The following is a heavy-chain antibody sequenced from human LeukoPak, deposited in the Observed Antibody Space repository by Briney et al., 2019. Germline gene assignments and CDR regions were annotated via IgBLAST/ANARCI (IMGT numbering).Heavy chain of an antibody. CDR2: INGDGSST. V-gene: IGHV3-74*01. Sequence: GGSLRLSCAASGFTFSSYWMHWVRQAPGKGLVWVSRINGDGSSTSYADSVKGRFTISRDNAKNTLYLQMNSLRAEDTAVYYCARDHGPYYYDSSGYYYWGQGTLVTVSS. CDR3: ARDHGPYYYDSSGYYY. CDR1: GFTFSSYW. J-gene: IGHJ4*02. D-gene: IGHD3-22*01.